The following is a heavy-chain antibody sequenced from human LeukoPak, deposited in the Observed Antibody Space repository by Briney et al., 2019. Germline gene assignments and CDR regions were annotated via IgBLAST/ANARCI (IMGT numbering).Heavy chain of an antibody. CDR1: GFTFSSYG. CDR3: AKDRYSSGWYSFDS. CDR2: ISYDGSNK. D-gene: IGHD6-19*01. V-gene: IGHV3-30*18. J-gene: IGHJ4*02. Sequence: GGSLRLSCAASGFTFSSYGMHWVRQAPGKGLEWVAVISYDGSNKYYADSMKGRFTISRDNSKNTLFLQMNSLRAEDTAVYHCAKDRYSSGWYSFDSWGQGTLVTVSS.